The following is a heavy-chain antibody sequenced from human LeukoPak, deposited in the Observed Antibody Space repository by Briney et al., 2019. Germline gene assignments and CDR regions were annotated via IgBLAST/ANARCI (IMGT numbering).Heavy chain of an antibody. V-gene: IGHV3-23*01. D-gene: IGHD1-1*01. CDR2: IRHSDGNT. CDR1: GFTFNIYT. Sequence: PGGSLRLSCAASGFTFNIYTMYWVRQAPGKGLEWVSGIRHSDGNTYYADSVKGRFTISSDKSKNILFLQMNSLRAEDTALYYCAKGQETESRLDSWGQETLVTVSS. J-gene: IGHJ4*02. CDR3: AKGQETESRLDS.